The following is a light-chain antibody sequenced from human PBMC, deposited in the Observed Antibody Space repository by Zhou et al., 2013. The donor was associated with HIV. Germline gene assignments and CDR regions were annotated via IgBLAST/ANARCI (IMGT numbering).Light chain of an antibody. V-gene: IGKV3-20*01. Sequence: EIVLTQSPGTLSLSPGERATLSCRASQSVSSSYFAWYHQKPGQAPRLLIYGASSRAAGIPDRFSGSGSGTDFTLTISRLEPEDFAVYYCQQYDSSRTFGQGTKVEIK. CDR1: QSVSSSY. CDR3: QQYDSSRT. CDR2: GAS. J-gene: IGKJ1*01.